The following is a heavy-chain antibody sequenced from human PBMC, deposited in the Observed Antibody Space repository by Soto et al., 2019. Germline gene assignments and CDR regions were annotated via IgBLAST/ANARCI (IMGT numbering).Heavy chain of an antibody. D-gene: IGHD2-2*01. J-gene: IGHJ5*02. CDR3: ARGYCDTTTCSTFDR. Sequence: EVQLVQSGAEVTKPGESLKISCKTSGFSFTSYWIGWVRQMPGKGLEWMGIIYPGDSDTRYSPSFQGQATISVDKSINTAYLQWNSLKASDTATYYCARGYCDTTTCSTFDRWGQGTLVNVSS. CDR2: IYPGDSDT. V-gene: IGHV5-51*03. CDR1: GFSFTSYW.